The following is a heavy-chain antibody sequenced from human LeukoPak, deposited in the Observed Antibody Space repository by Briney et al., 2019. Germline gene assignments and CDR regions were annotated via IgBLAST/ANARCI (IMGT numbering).Heavy chain of an antibody. CDR1: GFTFSSYA. J-gene: IGHJ4*02. CDR2: ISYDGSNK. Sequence: GRSLRLSCAASGFTFSSYAMHWVRQAPGKGLEWVAVISYDGSNKYYADSVKGRFTISRDNSKNTLYLQMNSLRAEDTAVYYCARDPLGTRPGFDYWGQGTLVTVSS. D-gene: IGHD1-1*01. V-gene: IGHV3-30*04. CDR3: ARDPLGTRPGFDY.